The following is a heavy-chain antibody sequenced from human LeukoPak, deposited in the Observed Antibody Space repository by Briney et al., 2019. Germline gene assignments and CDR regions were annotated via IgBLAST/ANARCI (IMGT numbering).Heavy chain of an antibody. CDR3: AGCKAGYDCDF. J-gene: IGHJ4*02. D-gene: IGHD5-12*01. CDR2: MYYSGST. V-gene: IGHV4-59*08. CDR1: GASISDYY. Sequence: SETLSLTCTVSGASISDYYWSWIRQPPGQGLEWIGYMYYSGSTNYNPSLKSRVTISLATSKNQFSLKLSSVTAADTPVYYCAGCKAGYDCDFWGQGTLVTVSS.